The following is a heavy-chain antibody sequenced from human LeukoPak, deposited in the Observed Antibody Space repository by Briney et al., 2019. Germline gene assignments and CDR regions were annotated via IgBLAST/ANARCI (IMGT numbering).Heavy chain of an antibody. V-gene: IGHV3-23*01. Sequence: GGSLRLSCAASGFTFSSYAMSWVRQAPGKGLEWVSAISGSGGSTYYADSVKGRVTISRDNSKNTLYLQMNSLRAEDTAVYYCAKKSGDSNGHFDYWGQGTLVTVSS. CDR3: AKKSGDSNGHFDY. CDR2: ISGSGGST. CDR1: GFTFSSYA. J-gene: IGHJ4*02. D-gene: IGHD6-19*01.